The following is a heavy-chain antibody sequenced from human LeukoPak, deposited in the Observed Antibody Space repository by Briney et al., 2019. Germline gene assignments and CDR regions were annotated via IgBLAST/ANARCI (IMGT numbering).Heavy chain of an antibody. J-gene: IGHJ4*02. V-gene: IGHV4-39*01. CDR3: ARRTPYSGSYIFDY. Sequence: PSETLSLTRTVSGGSISSGSYYWAWIRQPPGKGLEWIGSIYYSGTTYYNPSLKSRVTISADTSKDQISLKLSSVTAADTAVYYCARRTPYSGSYIFDYWGQGTLVTVSS. D-gene: IGHD1-26*01. CDR1: GGSISSGSYY. CDR2: IYYSGTT.